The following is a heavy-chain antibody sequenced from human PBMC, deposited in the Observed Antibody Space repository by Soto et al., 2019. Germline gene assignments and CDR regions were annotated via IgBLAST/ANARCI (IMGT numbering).Heavy chain of an antibody. D-gene: IGHD6-13*01. V-gene: IGHV3-30*18. CDR3: AKDVAAAAREWVY. Sequence: QVQLVESGGGVVQPGRSLRLSCAASGFTFSSYGMHWVRQAPGKGLEWVAVISYDGSNKYYADSVKGRFTISRDNSKNALYLQMNSLRAEDTAVYYCAKDVAAAAREWVYWGQGTLVTVSS. J-gene: IGHJ4*02. CDR1: GFTFSSYG. CDR2: ISYDGSNK.